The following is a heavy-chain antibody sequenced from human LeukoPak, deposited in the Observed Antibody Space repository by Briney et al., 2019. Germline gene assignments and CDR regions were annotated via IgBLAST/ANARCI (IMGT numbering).Heavy chain of an antibody. J-gene: IGHJ4*02. CDR2: INPNSGHT. V-gene: IGHV1-8*01. Sequence: GASVKVSCKASGYTLTSYDINWVRQATGQGLEWMGWINPNSGHTGYAQKFQGRVTMTRNTSISTAYMELSSLRSEDTAVYYCARAYYDSSGYYYGFDYWGQGTLVTVSS. CDR3: ARAYYDSSGYYYGFDY. D-gene: IGHD3-22*01. CDR1: GYTLTSYD.